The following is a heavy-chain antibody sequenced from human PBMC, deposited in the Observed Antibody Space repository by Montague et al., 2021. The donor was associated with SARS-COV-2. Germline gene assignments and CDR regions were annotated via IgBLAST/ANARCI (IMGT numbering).Heavy chain of an antibody. Sequence: SLRLSCAASGFIFSSFAMSWVRPAPGKVLDWVSATSYTGGTSYYXDSVRVRFTISKANSLNTLYLQMHSLRADDTAVYYCATPHTDFNLVESNWFDSWGQGVLVTVSS. CDR1: GFIFSSFA. J-gene: IGHJ5*01. D-gene: IGHD1-26*01. V-gene: IGHV3-23*01. CDR3: ATPHTDFNLVESNWFDS. CDR2: TSYTGGTS.